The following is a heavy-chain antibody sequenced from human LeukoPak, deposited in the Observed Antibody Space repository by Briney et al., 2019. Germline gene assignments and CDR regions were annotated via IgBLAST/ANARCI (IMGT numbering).Heavy chain of an antibody. Sequence: ASVKVSCKASGYTFTGYYMHWVRQAPGQGLEWMGIINPSGGSTSYAQKFQGRVTMARDTSTSTVYMELSSLRSEDTAVYYCARGGTYYGSGSPNDYWGQGTLVTVSS. CDR3: ARGGTYYGSGSPNDY. V-gene: IGHV1-46*01. CDR1: GYTFTGYY. CDR2: INPSGGST. D-gene: IGHD3-10*01. J-gene: IGHJ4*02.